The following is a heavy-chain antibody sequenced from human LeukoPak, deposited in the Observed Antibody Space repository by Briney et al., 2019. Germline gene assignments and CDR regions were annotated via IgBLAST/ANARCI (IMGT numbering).Heavy chain of an antibody. V-gene: IGHV1-69*05. CDR2: IIPIFGTA. D-gene: IGHD2-15*01. CDR3: ARDRRCSGGSCYWFDP. Sequence: PVKVSCKASGYTLTDHYIHWVRQAPGQGLEWMGGIIPIFGTANYAQKFQGRVTITTDESTSTAYMELSSLRSEDTAVYYCARDRRCSGGSCYWFDPWGQGTLVTVSS. J-gene: IGHJ5*02. CDR1: GYTLTDHY.